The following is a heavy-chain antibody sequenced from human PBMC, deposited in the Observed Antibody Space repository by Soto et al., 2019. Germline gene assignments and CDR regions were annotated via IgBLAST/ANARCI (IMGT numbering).Heavy chain of an antibody. CDR1: GYTFTGCY. Sequence: ASVKVSCKASGYTFTGCYMHWVRQAPGQGLEWMGWINPNSGGTNYAQKFQGWVTMTRDTSISTAYMELSRLRSDDTAVYYCAREAISYYYYMDVWGKGTTVTVSS. V-gene: IGHV1-2*04. CDR3: AREAISYYYYMDV. CDR2: INPNSGGT. J-gene: IGHJ6*03. D-gene: IGHD5-18*01.